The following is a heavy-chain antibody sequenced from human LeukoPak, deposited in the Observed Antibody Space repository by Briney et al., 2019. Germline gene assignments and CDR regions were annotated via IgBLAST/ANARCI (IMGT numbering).Heavy chain of an antibody. CDR1: GYTLTELS. V-gene: IGHV3-30*18. Sequence: SCKVSGYTLTELSMHWVRQAPGKGLEWVAVISYDGSNKYYADSVKGRFTISRDNSKNTLYLQMNSLRAEDTAVYYCAKDARGGYFDYWGQGTLVTVSS. CDR3: AKDARGGYFDY. J-gene: IGHJ4*02. CDR2: ISYDGSNK. D-gene: IGHD3-10*01.